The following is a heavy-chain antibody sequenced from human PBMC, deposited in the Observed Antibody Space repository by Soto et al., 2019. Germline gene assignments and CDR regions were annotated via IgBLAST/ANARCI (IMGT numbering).Heavy chain of an antibody. Sequence: SETLSLTCTVSGGSISSYYWSWIRQPPGKGLEWIGYIYYSGSTNYNPSLKSRVTISVDTSKNQFSLKLSSVTAADTAVYYCARFANDILTSRCGMDVWGQGTTVTVS. D-gene: IGHD3-9*01. CDR2: IYYSGST. J-gene: IGHJ6*02. CDR1: GGSISSYY. V-gene: IGHV4-59*01. CDR3: ARFANDILTSRCGMDV.